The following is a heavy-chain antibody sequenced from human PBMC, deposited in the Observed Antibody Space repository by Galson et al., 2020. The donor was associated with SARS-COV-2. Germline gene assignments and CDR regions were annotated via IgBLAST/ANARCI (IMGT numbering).Heavy chain of an antibody. CDR3: AHRRSDSDEGGDDGDFYFSAFDV. Sequence: KRSGTTLEKPTQPLTQTSTFSGFSLTTSGVGVGWIRQPPGKALEWLAIIYWDDDERYSPSLKSRLTITKDTSKNQVVLTMTNMDPVDTATYYCAHRRSDSDEGGDDGDFYFSAFDVWGQGTMVTVSS. D-gene: IGHD2-21*01. CDR2: IYWDDDE. CDR1: GFSLTTSGVG. J-gene: IGHJ3*01. V-gene: IGHV2-5*02.